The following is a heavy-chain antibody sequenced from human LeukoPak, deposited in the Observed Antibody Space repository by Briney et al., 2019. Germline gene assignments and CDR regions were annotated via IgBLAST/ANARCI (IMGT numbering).Heavy chain of an antibody. CDR3: ARTSYRRGSCHLDY. CDR2: ISYSGST. CDR1: LGPISCYY. D-gene: IGHD2-15*01. Sequence: SETLLLTFTVYLGPISCYYCSTSRQPPGKGLEWIGYISYSGSTDSNPSLKSRVTISVDTSKNQISLKLSSVPAAVPAVYCCARTSYRRGSCHLDYWGQGTLVTVSS. V-gene: IGHV4-59*08. J-gene: IGHJ4*02.